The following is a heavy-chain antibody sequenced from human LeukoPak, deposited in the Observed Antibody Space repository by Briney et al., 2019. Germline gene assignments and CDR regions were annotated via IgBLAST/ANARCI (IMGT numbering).Heavy chain of an antibody. CDR2: IYSGGST. J-gene: IGHJ4*02. V-gene: IGHV3-53*01. D-gene: IGHD1-26*01. CDR1: GFTVSSNY. Sequence: GGSLRLSCAASGFTVSSNYMSWVRQAPGKGLEWVSIIYSGGSTYYADSVKGRFTISRDNPKNTLYLQMNSLRAEDTAIYYCATSAAWDLLFEYWGQGTLVTVSS. CDR3: ATSAAWDLLFEY.